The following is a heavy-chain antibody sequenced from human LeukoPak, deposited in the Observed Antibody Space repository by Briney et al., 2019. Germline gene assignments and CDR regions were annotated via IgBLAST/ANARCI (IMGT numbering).Heavy chain of an antibody. D-gene: IGHD3-16*01. V-gene: IGHV4-34*01. CDR3: ARTTEGYVRGPGYPYYYYMDV. Sequence: SETLSLTCAVYGGSFSGYYWSWIRQPPGKGLEWIGEINHSGSTNYNPSLKSRVTISVDTSKNQFSLKLSSVTAADTAVYYCARTTEGYVRGPGYPYYYYMDVWGKGTTVTISS. J-gene: IGHJ6*03. CDR2: INHSGST. CDR1: GGSFSGYY.